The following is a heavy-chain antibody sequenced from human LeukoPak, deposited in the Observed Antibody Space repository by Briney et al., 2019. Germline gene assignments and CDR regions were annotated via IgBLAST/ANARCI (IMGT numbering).Heavy chain of an antibody. J-gene: IGHJ4*02. Sequence: GGSLRLSCAASGFTFTRFNMNWVRQAPGKGLELVSSITTSGTYIYYADSVKGRFTISRDNAKNSLYLQMNSLRAEDTAVYYCARAVAAAGYYWGQGTLVTVSS. V-gene: IGHV3-21*01. CDR3: ARAVAAAGYY. D-gene: IGHD6-13*01. CDR2: ITTSGTYI. CDR1: GFTFTRFN.